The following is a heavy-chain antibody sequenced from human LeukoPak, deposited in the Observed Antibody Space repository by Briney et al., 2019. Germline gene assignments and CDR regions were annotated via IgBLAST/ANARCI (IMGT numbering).Heavy chain of an antibody. V-gene: IGHV4-39*07. D-gene: IGHD6-19*01. CDR2: IYTSGST. J-gene: IGHJ4*02. CDR1: GGSISSSSYY. Sequence: SETLSLACTVSGGSISSSSYYWGWIRQPPGKGLEWIGRIYTSGSTNYNPSLKSRVTISVDTSKNQFSLKLSSVTAADTAVYYFSRLGHSSGWYYFDYWGQGTLVTVSS. CDR3: SRLGHSSGWYYFDY.